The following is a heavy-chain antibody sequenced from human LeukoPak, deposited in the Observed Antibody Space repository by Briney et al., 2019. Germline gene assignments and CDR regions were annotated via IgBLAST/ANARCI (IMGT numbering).Heavy chain of an antibody. CDR3: ARLDSSGYMDY. V-gene: IGHV3-11*04. CDR1: GFTFSDYY. Sequence: GGSLRLSCAASGFTFSDYYMSWIRQAPGKGLEWVSYISSSGSTIYYADSVKGRFTISRDNAKNSLYVQMNSLRAEDTAVYYCARLDSSGYMDYWGQGTLVTVSS. CDR2: ISSSGSTI. D-gene: IGHD3-22*01. J-gene: IGHJ4*02.